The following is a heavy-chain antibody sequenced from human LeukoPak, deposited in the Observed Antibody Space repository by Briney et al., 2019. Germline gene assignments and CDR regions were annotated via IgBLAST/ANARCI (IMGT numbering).Heavy chain of an antibody. CDR1: GGTFTTYA. CDR2: IIPIFGTA. D-gene: IGHD2-15*01. CDR3: ARRARYCSGGSCYRNWFDP. Sequence: ASVKVSCKASGGTFTTYAINWVRQAPGQGLEWMGGIIPIFGTANYAQKFQGRVTITADKSTRTTYMEVSSLRSEDTAVYYCARRARYCSGGSCYRNWFDPWGQGTLVTVSS. V-gene: IGHV1-69*06. J-gene: IGHJ5*02.